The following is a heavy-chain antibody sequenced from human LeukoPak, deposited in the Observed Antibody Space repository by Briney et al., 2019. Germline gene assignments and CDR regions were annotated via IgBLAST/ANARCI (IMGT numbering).Heavy chain of an antibody. CDR1: GGSISTYY. V-gene: IGHV4-59*08. J-gene: IGHJ4*02. Sequence: SETLSLTCTVSGGSISTYYWSWIRQPPGKGLEWIGYIYCSGSTNYNPSLKSRVTISVDTSKNQFSLKLTSVTAADTAVYYCARHVGDDYNYAYFDYWGQGTLVTVSS. CDR2: IYCSGST. CDR3: ARHVGDDYNYAYFDY. D-gene: IGHD5-24*01.